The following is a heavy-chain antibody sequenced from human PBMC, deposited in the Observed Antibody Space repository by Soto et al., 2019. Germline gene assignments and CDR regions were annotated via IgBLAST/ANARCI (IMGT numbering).Heavy chain of an antibody. D-gene: IGHD5-12*01. CDR2: IYYSGST. V-gene: IGHV4-31*03. J-gene: IGHJ6*02. Sequence: SETLSLTCTVSGCSISSGGYYWSWIRQHPGKGLEWIGYIYYSGSTYYNPSLKSRVTISVDTSKNQFSLKLSSVTAADTAVYYCARAPKRGYSGPYGMDVWGQGTTVTVSS. CDR1: GCSISSGGYY. CDR3: ARAPKRGYSGPYGMDV.